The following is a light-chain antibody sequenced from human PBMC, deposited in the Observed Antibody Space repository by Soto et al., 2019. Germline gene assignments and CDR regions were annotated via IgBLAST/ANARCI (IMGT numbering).Light chain of an antibody. CDR1: SSDVGTYNF. CDR3: SSYTSISTLVV. CDR2: DVS. Sequence: QSALTQPASVSGSPGQSITISCTGTSSDVGTYNFVSWYQQHPGTVPKLIIFDVSNRPSGVSHRFSGSKSGNTASLTISGLQAEDEADYYFSSYTSISTLVVFGGGTKLTVL. V-gene: IGLV2-14*03. J-gene: IGLJ3*02.